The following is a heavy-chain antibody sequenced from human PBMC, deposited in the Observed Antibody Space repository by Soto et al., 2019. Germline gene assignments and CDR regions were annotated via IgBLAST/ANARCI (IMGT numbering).Heavy chain of an antibody. D-gene: IGHD4-17*01. CDR3: AKDPGYGDYEDYFDY. J-gene: IGHJ4*02. CDR1: GFTFSSYA. V-gene: IGHV3-30*18. Sequence: QVQLVESGGGVVQPGRSLRLSCAASGFTFSSYAMHWVRQAPCKGLEWVAVMSFDGSNKYYADSVQGRFTISRDNSKNTLYLQMTSLRPEDTAVYYCAKDPGYGDYEDYFDYWGQGTLVTVSS. CDR2: MSFDGSNK.